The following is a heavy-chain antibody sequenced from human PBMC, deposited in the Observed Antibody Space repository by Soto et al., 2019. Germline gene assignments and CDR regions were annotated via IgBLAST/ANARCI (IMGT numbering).Heavy chain of an antibody. CDR2: IGSSGSNT. Sequence: GGSLRLSCAASGFTFSNYAMSWVRQAPGKGLDWVSTIGSSGSNTYYADSVKGRFSISRDNSKNTVYLEMKNLRAEDTAVYYCAKERLARGIDYWGQGTLVTVSS. CDR1: GFTFSNYA. J-gene: IGHJ4*02. V-gene: IGHV3-23*01. CDR3: AKERLARGIDY. D-gene: IGHD3-10*01.